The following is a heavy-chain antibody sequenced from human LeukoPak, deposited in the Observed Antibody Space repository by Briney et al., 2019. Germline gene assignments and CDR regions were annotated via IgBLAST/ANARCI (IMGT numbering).Heavy chain of an antibody. V-gene: IGHV3-23*01. D-gene: IGHD3-10*01. J-gene: IGHJ4*02. CDR2: ISGGGGRT. CDR1: GFTFSSYA. CDR3: AKASTFGELNRHFDY. Sequence: GGSLRLSCAASGFTFSSYAMSWVRQAPGKGLEWVSGISGGGGRTYYADSVKGRFTISRDNSKHTLYLQMNSLRAEDTAVYYCAKASTFGELNRHFDYWGQGTLVTVSS.